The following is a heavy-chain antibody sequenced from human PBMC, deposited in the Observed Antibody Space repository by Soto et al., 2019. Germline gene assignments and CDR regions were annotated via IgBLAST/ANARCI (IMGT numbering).Heavy chain of an antibody. CDR2: IWYDGTNK. Sequence: QVQLVESGGGVVQPGRSLTLSCAASGFTFRNYGMHWVRQAPGKGLEWVAIIWYDGTNKYYADSMKGRFTISRDNSENTLYLQMNSLRAEDTAVYYCARDGYYSGWYDGCFDYWGQGTLVTVSS. J-gene: IGHJ4*02. CDR3: ARDGYYSGWYDGCFDY. D-gene: IGHD6-19*01. CDR1: GFTFRNYG. V-gene: IGHV3-33*01.